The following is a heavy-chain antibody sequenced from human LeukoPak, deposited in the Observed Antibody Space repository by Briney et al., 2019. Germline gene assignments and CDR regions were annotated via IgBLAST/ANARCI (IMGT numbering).Heavy chain of an antibody. CDR1: GFTVSSNY. CDR2: IWYDGSNK. CDR3: ASHGGL. J-gene: IGHJ4*02. D-gene: IGHD5-12*01. Sequence: GGSLRLSCAASGFTVSSNYMSWVRQAPGKGLEWVAVIWYDGSNKNYADSVKGRFTISRDNSKNMLYLQMNSLRVEDTALYYCASHGGLWGQGTLVTVSP. V-gene: IGHV3-33*08.